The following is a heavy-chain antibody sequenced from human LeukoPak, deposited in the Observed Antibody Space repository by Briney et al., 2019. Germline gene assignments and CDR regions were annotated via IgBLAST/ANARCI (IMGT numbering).Heavy chain of an antibody. V-gene: IGHV4-59*01. CDR2: IYYSGST. J-gene: IGHJ3*02. D-gene: IGHD3-3*01. Sequence: PSETLSLTCTVSGGSISSYYWSWIRQPPGKRLEWIGYIYYSGSTNYNPSLKSRVTISVDTSKNQFSLKLSSVTAADTAVYYCAREALRYYDFWSGSSAFDIWGQGTMVTVSS. CDR1: GGSISSYY. CDR3: AREALRYYDFWSGSSAFDI.